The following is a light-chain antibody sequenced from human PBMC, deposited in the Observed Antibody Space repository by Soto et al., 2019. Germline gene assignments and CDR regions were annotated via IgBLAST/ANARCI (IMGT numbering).Light chain of an antibody. V-gene: IGLV2-14*01. CDR2: EVS. CDR3: SSYSSSSIWV. CDR1: SSDVGGYDY. J-gene: IGLJ3*02. Sequence: QSVLTQPASVSGSPGQSITLSCTGTSSDVGGYDYVSWYQQHPGKAPKLIISEVSNWPSGVSNRFSGSKSGNTASLTISGLQAEDEADYYCSSYSSSSIWVFGGGTKLTVL.